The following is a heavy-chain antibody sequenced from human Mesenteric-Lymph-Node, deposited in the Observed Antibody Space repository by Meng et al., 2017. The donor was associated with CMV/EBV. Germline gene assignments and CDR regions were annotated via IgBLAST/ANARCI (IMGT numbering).Heavy chain of an antibody. CDR2: INPNSGGT. CDR3: ARDLSTWEPGDY. Sequence: ASVKVSCKASGYTFTGYYMHWVRQAPGQGLEWMGWINPNSGGTNYAQKFQGRVTMTRDTSISTAYMELSRLRSDDTAVYYCARDLSTWEPGDYWGQGTLVTVSS. CDR1: GYTFTGYY. J-gene: IGHJ4*02. V-gene: IGHV1-2*02. D-gene: IGHD1-26*01.